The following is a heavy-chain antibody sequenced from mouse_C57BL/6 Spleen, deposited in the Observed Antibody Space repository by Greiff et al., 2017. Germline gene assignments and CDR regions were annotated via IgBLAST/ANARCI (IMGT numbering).Heavy chain of an antibody. CDR1: GFSLTSYG. J-gene: IGHJ4*01. CDR2: IWSDGST. Sequence: VQLVESGPGLVAPSQSLSITCTVSGFSLTSYGVHWVRQPPGKGLEWLVVIWSDGSTTYNSALKSRLSISNDNSKSQVFLKMNSLQTDDTAMYYCARQRGGNYRYAMDYWGQGTSVTVSS. CDR3: ARQRGGNYRYAMDY. D-gene: IGHD2-1*01. V-gene: IGHV2-6-1*01.